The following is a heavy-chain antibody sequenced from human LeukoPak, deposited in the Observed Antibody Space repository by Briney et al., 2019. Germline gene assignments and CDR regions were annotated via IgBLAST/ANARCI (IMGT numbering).Heavy chain of an antibody. CDR2: ISYDRSNK. CDR3: AKSYYDFWSGYYQTFDY. Sequence: GGSLRLSCAASGFIFSTYDMHWVRQAPGKGLEWVAVISYDRSNKYYADSVKGRFTISRDNSKNTLYLQMNSLRTEDTAVYYCAKSYYDFWSGYYQTFDYWGQGTLVTVSS. D-gene: IGHD3-3*01. J-gene: IGHJ4*02. V-gene: IGHV3-30*18. CDR1: GFIFSTYD.